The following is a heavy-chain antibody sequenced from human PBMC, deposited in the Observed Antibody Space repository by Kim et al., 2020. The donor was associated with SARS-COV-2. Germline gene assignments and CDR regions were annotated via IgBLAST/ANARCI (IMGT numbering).Heavy chain of an antibody. J-gene: IGHJ5*02. D-gene: IGHD2-2*01. CDR3: ATGPAAISSNWFDP. Sequence: ASVKVSCKVSGYTLTELSMHWVRQAPGKGLEWMGGFDPEDGETIYAQKFQGRVTMTEDTSTDTAYMELSSPRSEDTAVYYCATGPAAISSNWFDPWGQGTLVTVSS. CDR2: FDPEDGET. CDR1: GYTLTELS. V-gene: IGHV1-24*01.